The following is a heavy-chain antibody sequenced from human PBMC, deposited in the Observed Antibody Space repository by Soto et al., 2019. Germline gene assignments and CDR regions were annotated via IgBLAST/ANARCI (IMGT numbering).Heavy chain of an antibody. J-gene: IGHJ4*02. Sequence: SETLSLTCTVSGGSISSYYWSWIRQPPGKGLEWIGYIYYSGSTNYNPSLKSRVTISVDTSKNQFSLKLSSVTAADTAVYYCAIFDYDSSGCMDYWGQGTLVTVSS. CDR1: GGSISSYY. D-gene: IGHD3-22*01. CDR2: IYYSGST. V-gene: IGHV4-59*01. CDR3: AIFDYDSSGCMDY.